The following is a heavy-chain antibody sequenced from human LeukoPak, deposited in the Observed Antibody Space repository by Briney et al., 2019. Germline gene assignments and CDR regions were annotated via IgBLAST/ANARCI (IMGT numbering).Heavy chain of an antibody. D-gene: IGHD3-10*01. V-gene: IGHV4-34*01. J-gene: IGHJ4*02. CDR1: GGSFSGYY. CDR2: INHSGST. CDR3: ASGGAITMVRGVITYFDY. Sequence: SETLSLTCAVYGGSFSGYYWSWIRHPPGKGLEWIGEINHSGSTNYNPSLTSRVTISVDTSKNQFSLKLSSVTAADTAVYYCASGGAITMVRGVITYFDYWGQGTLVTVSS.